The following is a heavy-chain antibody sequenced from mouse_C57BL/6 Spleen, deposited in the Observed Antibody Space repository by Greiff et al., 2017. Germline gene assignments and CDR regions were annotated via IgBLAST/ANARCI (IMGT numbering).Heavy chain of an antibody. CDR1: GYTFTSYW. Sequence: QVQLQQPGAELVKPGASVKLSCKASGYTFTSYWMHWVKQRPGQGLEWIGMIHPNSGSTNYNEKFKSKATLTVDKSSSTAYMQLSGLTSEDSAVYYCARSGGYYAMDYWGQGTSVTVSS. D-gene: IGHD3-1*01. CDR3: ARSGGYYAMDY. CDR2: IHPNSGST. V-gene: IGHV1-64*01. J-gene: IGHJ4*01.